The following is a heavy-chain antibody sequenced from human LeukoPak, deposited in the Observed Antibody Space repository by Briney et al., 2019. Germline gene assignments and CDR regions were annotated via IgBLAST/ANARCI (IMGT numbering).Heavy chain of an antibody. Sequence: ASVKVSCKASGYTFTSYDINWVRQATGQGLEWMGWMNPNSGNTGYAQKFQGRVTMTRDTSISTAYMELSRLRSDDTAVYYCARDPLMITFGGVIVKLNWFDPWGQGTLVTVSS. J-gene: IGHJ5*02. CDR1: GYTFTSYD. D-gene: IGHD3-16*02. CDR3: ARDPLMITFGGVIVKLNWFDP. V-gene: IGHV1-8*01. CDR2: MNPNSGNT.